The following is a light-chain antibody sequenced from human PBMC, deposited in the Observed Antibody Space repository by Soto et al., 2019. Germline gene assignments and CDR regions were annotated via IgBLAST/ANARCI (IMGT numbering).Light chain of an antibody. V-gene: IGKV1-6*01. J-gene: IGKJ1*01. Sequence: AIQLTQSPSSLSASVGDRVTISCRASQDIRNDLGWYQQKPGKAPRLLIYAASTLDSGVPSRFSGSGSGTSFTLTISSLLPEDSATYYCLYDFKFPRTFAQGTKVDIK. CDR1: QDIRND. CDR3: LYDFKFPRT. CDR2: AAS.